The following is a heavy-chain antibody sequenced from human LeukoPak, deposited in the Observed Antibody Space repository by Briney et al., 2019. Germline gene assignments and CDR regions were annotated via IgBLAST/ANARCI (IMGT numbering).Heavy chain of an antibody. CDR2: MNPNSGNT. D-gene: IGHD3-3*01. Sequence: ASVKVSCKASGYTFTSYDINWVRQATGQGLEWMGWMNPNSGNTGYAQKFQGRVTMTRNTSISTAYMELSSLRSEDTAVYYCARGNAGYDFWGGYHPNWFDPWGQGTLVTVSS. J-gene: IGHJ5*02. V-gene: IGHV1-8*01. CDR3: ARGNAGYDFWGGYHPNWFDP. CDR1: GYTFTSYD.